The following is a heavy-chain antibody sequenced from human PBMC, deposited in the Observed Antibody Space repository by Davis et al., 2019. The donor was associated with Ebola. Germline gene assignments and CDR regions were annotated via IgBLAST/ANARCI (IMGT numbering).Heavy chain of an antibody. CDR3: ARLSGFERIGDLFWFDP. CDR2: VDPRDYYA. Sequence: GESLKISCKASGYSFTSNWISWVRQMPGKGLEWMGRVDPRDYYANYSPSFQGHVTISTDKSINTAFLQWSSLKASETAVYYCARLSGFERIGDLFWFDPWGQGTLVTVSS. CDR1: GYSFTSNW. D-gene: IGHD5-12*01. V-gene: IGHV5-10-1*01. J-gene: IGHJ5*02.